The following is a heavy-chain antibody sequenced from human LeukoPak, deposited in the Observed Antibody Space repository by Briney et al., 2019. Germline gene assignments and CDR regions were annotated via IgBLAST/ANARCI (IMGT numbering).Heavy chain of an antibody. Sequence: PSETLSLTCTVSGGSISSYYWSWIRQPPGKGLEWIGYVYYSGSTNYNPSLKSRVTISVDTSKNQFSLKLSPVTAADTAVYYCARGPDGYILDYWGQGTLVTVSS. CDR1: GGSISSYY. CDR2: VYYSGST. D-gene: IGHD5-24*01. J-gene: IGHJ4*02. V-gene: IGHV4-59*01. CDR3: ARGPDGYILDY.